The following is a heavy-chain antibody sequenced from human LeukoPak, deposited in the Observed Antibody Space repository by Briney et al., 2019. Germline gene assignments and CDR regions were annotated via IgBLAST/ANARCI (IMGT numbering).Heavy chain of an antibody. CDR2: IYYSGST. D-gene: IGHD3-3*01. V-gene: IGHV4-39*07. CDR3: ARAASGSESGYYYYYMDV. Sequence: SETLSLTCTVSGDSISSSSSYWGWIRQPPGEGLEWIGSIYYSGSTNYNPSLKSRVTISVDTSKNQFSLKLSSVTAADTAVYYCARAASGSESGYYYYYMDVWGKGTTVTVSS. CDR1: GDSISSSSSY. J-gene: IGHJ6*03.